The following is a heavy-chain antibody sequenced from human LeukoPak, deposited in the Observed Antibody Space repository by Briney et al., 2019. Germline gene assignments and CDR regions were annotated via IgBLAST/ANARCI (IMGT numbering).Heavy chain of an antibody. J-gene: IGHJ4*02. CDR1: GFTFSSYS. CDR2: ISSSSSTI. CDR3: ASEFVTSSGGD. V-gene: IGHV3-48*04. Sequence: SGGSLRLSCAASGFTFSSYSMNWVRQAPGKGLEWVSYISSSSSTIYYADSVKGRFTISRDNAKNSLYLQMNSLRAEDTAVYYCASEFVTSSGGDWGQGTLVTVS. D-gene: IGHD6-19*01.